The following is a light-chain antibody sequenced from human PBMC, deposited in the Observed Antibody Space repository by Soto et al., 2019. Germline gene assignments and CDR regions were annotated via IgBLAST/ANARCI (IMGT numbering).Light chain of an antibody. J-gene: IGLJ3*02. Sequence: QSVLTQPPSASGTPGQRVTISCSGSSSNVGSNTVSWYQQLPGTAPKVLIYSDDQRPSGVPDRFSGSRSGSSASLAISGLQSGDEADYYCASWEDSLNGWVIGGGIQLTVL. CDR3: ASWEDSLNGWV. CDR2: SDD. CDR1: SSNVGSNT. V-gene: IGLV1-44*01.